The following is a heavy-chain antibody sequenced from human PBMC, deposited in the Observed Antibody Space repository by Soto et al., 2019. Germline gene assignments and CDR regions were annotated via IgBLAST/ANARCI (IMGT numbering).Heavy chain of an antibody. CDR1: GGSFSAYY. Sequence: SETLSLTCAVYGGSFSAYYWSWIRQPPGRGLEWIGEIDYSGSTKYNPSLKSRVIMSVDTSKNQFSLKVSSVTAADTAVYYCARVSKKKHFYYYGMDVWGQGTTVTVSS. V-gene: IGHV4-34*01. CDR3: ARVSKKKHFYYYGMDV. D-gene: IGHD2-2*01. CDR2: IDYSGST. J-gene: IGHJ6*02.